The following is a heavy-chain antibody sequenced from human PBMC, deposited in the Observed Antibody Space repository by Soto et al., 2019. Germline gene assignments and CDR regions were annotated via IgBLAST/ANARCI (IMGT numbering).Heavy chain of an antibody. CDR2: IWYDGSNK. Sequence: GGSLRLSCAAAGFTLRSYGMHWVRQAPGKGLEWVAVIWYDGSNKYYADSVKGRFTISRDNSKNTLYLQMNSLRAEDTAVYYCAREGNPYSSSWYEGDNWFDPWGQGTLVTVSS. J-gene: IGHJ5*02. D-gene: IGHD6-13*01. V-gene: IGHV3-33*01. CDR1: GFTLRSYG. CDR3: AREGNPYSSSWYEGDNWFDP.